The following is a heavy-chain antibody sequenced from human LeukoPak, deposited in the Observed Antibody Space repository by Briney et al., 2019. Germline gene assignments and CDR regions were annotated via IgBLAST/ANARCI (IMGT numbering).Heavy chain of an antibody. Sequence: PGGSLRLSCAASGFTFDTYWMHWVRQAPGKGLVWVSRSNSDGSSTSYADSVKGRFTISRDNSENTLFLRMNSLRAEDTAVYYCAKGGSSGRHYMDVWGKGTTVTISS. V-gene: IGHV3-74*01. D-gene: IGHD1-26*01. CDR2: SNSDGSST. J-gene: IGHJ6*03. CDR1: GFTFDTYW. CDR3: AKGGSSGRHYMDV.